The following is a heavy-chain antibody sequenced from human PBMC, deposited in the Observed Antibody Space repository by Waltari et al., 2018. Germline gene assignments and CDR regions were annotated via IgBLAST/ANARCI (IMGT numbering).Heavy chain of an antibody. J-gene: IGHJ6*02. D-gene: IGHD6-13*01. Sequence: QVQLVQSGAEVKKPGSSVKVSCKASGGTFSSYAISWVRQDTGQGLEWMGGIIPIFGTANYAQKFQGRVTITADESTSTAYMELSSLRSEDTAVYYCARDLGAAAGKHYYYYGMDVWGQGTTVTVSS. V-gene: IGHV1-69*12. CDR2: IIPIFGTA. CDR1: GGTFSSYA. CDR3: ARDLGAAAGKHYYYYGMDV.